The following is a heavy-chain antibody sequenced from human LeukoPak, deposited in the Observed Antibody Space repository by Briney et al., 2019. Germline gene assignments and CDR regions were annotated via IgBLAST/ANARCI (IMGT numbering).Heavy chain of an antibody. CDR3: AINQYSSSWYYFDY. CDR2: ISSSSYI. D-gene: IGHD6-13*01. J-gene: IGHJ4*02. V-gene: IGHV3-21*01. Sequence: GGSLRLSCAASGFTFSSYSMNWVRQAPGKGLEWVSSISSSSYIYYADSVKGRFTISRDNAKNSLYLQVNSLRAEDTAVYYCAINQYSSSWYYFDYWGQGTLVTVSS. CDR1: GFTFSSYS.